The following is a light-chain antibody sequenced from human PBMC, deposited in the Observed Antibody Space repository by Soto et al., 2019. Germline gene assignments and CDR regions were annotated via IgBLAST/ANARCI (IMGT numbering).Light chain of an antibody. J-gene: IGKJ4*01. CDR2: GAS. CDR1: QSVSTN. V-gene: IGKV3-15*01. Sequence: EIAMTQSPATLSVSPGERATLSCRASQSVSTNLAWYQQKPGQAPRLLIYGASTRATGIPARFSGSGSGTEFILTITRLEPEDFAVYYCQQRSSWPPITFGGGTKVDIK. CDR3: QQRSSWPPIT.